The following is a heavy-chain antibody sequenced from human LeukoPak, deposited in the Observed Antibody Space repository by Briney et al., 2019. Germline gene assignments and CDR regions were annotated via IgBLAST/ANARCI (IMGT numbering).Heavy chain of an antibody. CDR2: IKQDGSEK. J-gene: IGHJ4*02. CDR3: ARDSGWGNDY. Sequence: GGSLRLSCAASGFTFSSNWMNWVRQAPGKGLEWVANIKQDGSEKYYVDSVKGRFTNSRDNAKNSVYLQMNSLRAEDTAVYYCARDSGWGNDYWGQGTLVTVSS. V-gene: IGHV3-7*01. CDR1: GFTFSSNW. D-gene: IGHD6-19*01.